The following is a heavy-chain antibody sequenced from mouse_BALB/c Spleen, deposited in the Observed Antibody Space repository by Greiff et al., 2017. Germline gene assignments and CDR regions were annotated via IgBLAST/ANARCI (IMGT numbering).Heavy chain of an antibody. CDR2: ISYSGST. J-gene: IGHJ3*01. CDR1: GYSITSDYA. D-gene: IGHD1-2*01. V-gene: IGHV3-2*02. Sequence: EVKLVESGPGLVKPSQSLSLTCTVTGYSITSDYAWNWIRQFPGNKLEWMGYISYSGSTSYNPSLKSRISITRDTSKNQFFLQLNSVTTEDTATYYCARCYYGSPFADWGQGTLVTVSA. CDR3: ARCYYGSPFAD.